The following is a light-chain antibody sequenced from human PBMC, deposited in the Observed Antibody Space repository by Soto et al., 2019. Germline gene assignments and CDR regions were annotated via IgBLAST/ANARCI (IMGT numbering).Light chain of an antibody. CDR1: QSVSNN. CDR2: DSS. J-gene: IGKJ5*01. CDR3: QQYDISPWT. V-gene: IGKV3-20*01. Sequence: EIMWTQSPATLSVSPGDRATLSCRAGQSVSNNLAWYQQKPGQPPRLLIYDSSTRATGFPDRFSGSGSGTDFTLTIIRLEPEDFAVYYCQQYDISPWTFGQGTRWRL.